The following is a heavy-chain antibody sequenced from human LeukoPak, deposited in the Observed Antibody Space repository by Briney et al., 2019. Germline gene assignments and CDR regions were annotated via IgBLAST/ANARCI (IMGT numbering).Heavy chain of an antibody. D-gene: IGHD2-2*01. Sequence: GASVKVSCKASGYTFSDYAMHWVRQAPGQRFEWVGWIDAGNGDTRYSQKFQGRVTITRDTSASTAYIELRSLRSEDTAMYYCARGSTSDWPLDHWGQETLVTISS. V-gene: IGHV1-3*01. J-gene: IGHJ4*02. CDR3: ARGSTSDWPLDH. CDR2: IDAGNGDT. CDR1: GYTFSDYA.